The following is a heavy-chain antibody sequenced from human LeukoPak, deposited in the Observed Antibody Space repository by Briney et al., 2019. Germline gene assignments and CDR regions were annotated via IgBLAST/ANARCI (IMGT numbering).Heavy chain of an antibody. J-gene: IGHJ6*02. V-gene: IGHV3-30*18. CDR3: AKGAPGYYYYYGMDV. CDR1: GFTFSSYA. CDR2: ISYDGSNK. Sequence: GGSLRLSCAASGFTFSSYAMTWVRQAPGKGLEWVAVISYDGSNKYYADSVKGRFTISRDNSKNTLYLQMNSLRAEDTAVYYCAKGAPGYYYYYGMDVWGQGTTVTVSS.